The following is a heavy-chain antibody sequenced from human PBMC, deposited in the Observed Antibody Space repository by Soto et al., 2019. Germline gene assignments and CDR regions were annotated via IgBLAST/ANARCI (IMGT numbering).Heavy chain of an antibody. D-gene: IGHD4-17*01. Sequence: EVQVLESGGGLVQPGGSLRLSCAASGFTFSSYAMTWVRQAPGKGLEWVSAISGSGGSTYYADSVKGRFTISRDNSKNTLYLQMNSLRAEDTAVYYCAKEFRHGEYSQVFDYWGQGTLVTVSS. J-gene: IGHJ4*02. CDR1: GFTFSSYA. CDR2: ISGSGGST. V-gene: IGHV3-23*01. CDR3: AKEFRHGEYSQVFDY.